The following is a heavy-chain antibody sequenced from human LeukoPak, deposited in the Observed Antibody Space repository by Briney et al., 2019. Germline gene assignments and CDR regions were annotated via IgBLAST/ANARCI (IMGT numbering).Heavy chain of an antibody. D-gene: IGHD3-22*01. V-gene: IGHV1-24*01. CDR1: GYTFTGYY. CDR2: FDPEDGET. CDR3: ATWYSSGYTWGYFQH. J-gene: IGHJ1*01. Sequence: PGASVKVSCKASGYTFTGYYMHWVRQAPGKGLEWMGGFDPEDGETIYAQKFQGRVTMTEDTSTDTAYMELSSLRSEDTAVYYCATWYSSGYTWGYFQHWGQGTLVTVSS.